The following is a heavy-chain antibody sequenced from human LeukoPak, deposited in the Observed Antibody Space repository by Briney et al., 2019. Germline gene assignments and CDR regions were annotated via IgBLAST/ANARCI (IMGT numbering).Heavy chain of an antibody. Sequence: PGRSLRLSCAASGFTFSSYGMHWVRQAPGKGLEWVAVIWYDGSDKNYADSVKGRFTISRDNSRNTLYLQMNSLRAEDTAVYYCARERAPGDYWGQGTLVTVSS. V-gene: IGHV3-33*01. J-gene: IGHJ4*02. CDR3: ARERAPGDY. CDR1: GFTFSSYG. CDR2: IWYDGSDK.